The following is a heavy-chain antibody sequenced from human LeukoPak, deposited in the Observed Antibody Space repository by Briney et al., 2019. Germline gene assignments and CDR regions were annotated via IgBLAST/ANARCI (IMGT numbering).Heavy chain of an antibody. CDR3: ARSIVGATTDDY. J-gene: IGHJ4*02. V-gene: IGHV4-34*01. CDR2: INHSGST. Sequence: SETLSLTCAVYGGSFSGYYWSWIRQPPGKGLEWIGEINHSGSTNYNPSLTSRVPISVDTSKNQFSLKLSSVTAADTAVYYCARSIVGATTDDYWGQGTLVTVSS. D-gene: IGHD1-26*01. CDR1: GGSFSGYY.